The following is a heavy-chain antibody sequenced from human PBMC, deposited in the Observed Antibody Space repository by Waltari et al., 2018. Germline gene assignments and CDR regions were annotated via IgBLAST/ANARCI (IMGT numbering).Heavy chain of an antibody. J-gene: IGHJ5*02. Sequence: EVHVVESGGDLVQTGGSLRLSCTASGFDFSPYWMHWVRQVPGKGLVWVSGVNADGSSTTYADPVRGRFTISRDNARSTVHLQMSSLIAEDTAVYYCGTLEAVASWGQGTLVTVSS. CDR1: GFDFSPYW. V-gene: IGHV3-74*03. CDR3: GTLEAVAS. CDR2: VNADGSST.